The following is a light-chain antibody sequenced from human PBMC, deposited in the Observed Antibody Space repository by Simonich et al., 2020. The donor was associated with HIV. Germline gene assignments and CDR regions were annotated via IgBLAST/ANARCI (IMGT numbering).Light chain of an antibody. J-gene: IGLJ2*01. Sequence: SYELTQPPSVSVSPGQTARITCSGDALPKKYAYWYQQKSGQAPVQVIYEDRKRPSGIPERFSGSSSGTMATLTIRGAQVEDEADYYCYSTDSSANHRGVFGGGTKLTVL. CDR1: ALPKKY. CDR2: EDR. V-gene: IGLV3-10*01. CDR3: YSTDSSANHRGV.